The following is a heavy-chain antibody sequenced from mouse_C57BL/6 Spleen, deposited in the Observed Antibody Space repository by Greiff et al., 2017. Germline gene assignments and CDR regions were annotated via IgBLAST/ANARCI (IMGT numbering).Heavy chain of an antibody. CDR1: GYTFTSYW. Sequence: QVQLQQPGAELVRPGSSVKLSCKASGYTFTSYWLHWVKQRPIQGLEWIGNIDPSDSETHYNQKFKDKATLTVDKSSSTAYMQLSSLTSEDSAVYYCASPLYYDYDWFAYWGQGTLVTVSA. V-gene: IGHV1-52*01. CDR2: IDPSDSET. J-gene: IGHJ3*01. CDR3: ASPLYYDYDWFAY. D-gene: IGHD2-4*01.